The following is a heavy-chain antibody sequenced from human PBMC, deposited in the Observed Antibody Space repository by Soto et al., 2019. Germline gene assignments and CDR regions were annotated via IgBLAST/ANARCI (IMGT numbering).Heavy chain of an antibody. D-gene: IGHD3-22*01. CDR2: ISNDGGNK. J-gene: IGHJ6*02. Sequence: HVQLVESGGGVVQPGTSLRLSCAASVFTFSSYGIHWVRQPPGKGLEWVAVISNDGGNKFYADSVKGRFTISRDNSKNTVYLQMNSLRAEDTAVYYCTNYYDSSGYYNPPYYYGMDVWGQGTTVTVSS. V-gene: IGHV3-30*18. CDR3: TNYYDSSGYYNPPYYYGMDV. CDR1: VFTFSSYG.